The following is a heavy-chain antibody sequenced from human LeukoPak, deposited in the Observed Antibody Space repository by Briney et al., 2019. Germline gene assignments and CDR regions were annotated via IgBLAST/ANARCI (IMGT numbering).Heavy chain of an antibody. V-gene: IGHV3-73*01. J-gene: IGHJ4*02. D-gene: IGHD2-21*02. CDR3: CRIGPSCGGDCYADY. Sequence: PGGSLTLSCATSGLNFSGSAMHWVRQASGKGLEWIGRIRSKANNYATTYLASVKGRFSISRDDSKNTAYLQMNTLQIDDTAVYYCCRIGPSCGGDCYADYWGQGTHVTVSS. CDR2: IRSKANNYAT. CDR1: GLNFSGSA.